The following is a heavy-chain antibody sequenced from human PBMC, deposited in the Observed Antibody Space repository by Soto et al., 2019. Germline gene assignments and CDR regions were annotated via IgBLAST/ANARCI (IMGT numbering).Heavy chain of an antibody. Sequence: PGGSLRLSCAASGFTFSSYAMSWVRQAPGKGLEWVSVIFSRSAATHYADSVKGRFTISRDDSNNTLYLQMNSLRAEDTAVYYCAPLDWRNWFDPWGQGTLVTVSS. J-gene: IGHJ5*02. CDR3: APLDWRNWFDP. V-gene: IGHV3-23*01. CDR1: GFTFSSYA. CDR2: IFSRSAAT. D-gene: IGHD3-9*01.